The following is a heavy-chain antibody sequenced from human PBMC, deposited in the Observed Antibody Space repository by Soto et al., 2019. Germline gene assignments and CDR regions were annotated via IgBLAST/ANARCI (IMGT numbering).Heavy chain of an antibody. Sequence: EVQLVESGGGLVQPGGSLRLSCAASGFTFSTSDMHWVRQPTGQRPEWVSAIDTAGDTFYTASVKGRFTISRDNAKNSFYLHMNSLTAGDTAMYFCARARTIWDDGLDLWGQGTMVTVSS. V-gene: IGHV3-13*01. D-gene: IGHD3-3*01. J-gene: IGHJ3*01. CDR3: ARARTIWDDGLDL. CDR2: IDTAGDT. CDR1: GFTFSTSD.